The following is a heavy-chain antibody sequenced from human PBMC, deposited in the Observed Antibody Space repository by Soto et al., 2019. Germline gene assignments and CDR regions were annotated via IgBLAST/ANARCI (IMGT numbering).Heavy chain of an antibody. CDR1: GGSISSYY. CDR3: ARDTLWFGDLRWFDP. Sequence: PSETLSLTCTVSGGSISSYYWSWIRQPPGKGLEWIGYIYYSGSTNYNPSLKSRVTISVDTSKNQFSLKLSSVTAADTAVYYCARDTLWFGDLRWFDPWGQGTLVTVSS. CDR2: IYYSGST. V-gene: IGHV4-59*01. D-gene: IGHD3-10*01. J-gene: IGHJ5*02.